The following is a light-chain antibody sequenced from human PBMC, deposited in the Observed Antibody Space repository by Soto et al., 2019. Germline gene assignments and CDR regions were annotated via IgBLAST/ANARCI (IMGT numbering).Light chain of an antibody. V-gene: IGKV3-20*01. J-gene: IGKJ1*01. CDR1: QSVCSSY. Sequence: DIVLTQSPGTLSLSPGERATLSCMASQSVCSSYLAWYQQKPCQAPRLLIYGVSSRATGIPDRFSGRGSGTDFTLTISRLEPEDFAVYYCQQYGSSRWPFGQGNNGEIK. CDR2: GVS. CDR3: QQYGSSRWP.